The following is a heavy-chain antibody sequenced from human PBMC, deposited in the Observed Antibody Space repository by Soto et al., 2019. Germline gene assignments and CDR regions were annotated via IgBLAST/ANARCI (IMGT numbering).Heavy chain of an antibody. J-gene: IGHJ6*02. CDR3: ARDLKSRVAYYDFWSGFYYYYGMDV. Sequence: GGSLRLSCAASGFTFSSYGMHWVRQAPGKGLEWVAVIWYDGSNKYYADSVKGRFTISRDNSKNTLYLQMNSLRAEDTAVYYCARDLKSRVAYYDFWSGFYYYYGMDVWGQGTTVTISS. CDR1: GFTFSSYG. V-gene: IGHV3-33*01. D-gene: IGHD3-3*01. CDR2: IWYDGSNK.